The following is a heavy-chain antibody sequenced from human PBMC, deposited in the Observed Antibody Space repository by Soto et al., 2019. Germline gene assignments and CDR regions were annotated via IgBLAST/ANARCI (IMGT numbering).Heavy chain of an antibody. Sequence: GGSLRLSCVVSGFTFSRDEMHWVRQAPGKGLEWLSYISDSGDSIYYADSVKGRFTISRDNAKNSLYLQMHSLRAGDTALYYCARGVPYGDLRDWGQGTLVTVSS. J-gene: IGHJ4*02. CDR1: GFTFSRDE. V-gene: IGHV3-48*03. CDR3: ARGVPYGDLRD. CDR2: ISDSGDSI. D-gene: IGHD4-17*01.